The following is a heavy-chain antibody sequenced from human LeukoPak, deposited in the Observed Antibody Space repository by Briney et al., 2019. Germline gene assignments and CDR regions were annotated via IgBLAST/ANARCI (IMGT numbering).Heavy chain of an antibody. CDR1: VFTFSSYT. J-gene: IGHJ5*01. CDR3: ARGQFGERFDS. V-gene: IGHV3-48*01. CDR2: ISRGGYTI. D-gene: IGHD3-10*01. Sequence: GGSLRLSCVASVFTFSSYTMNGVPQAPGRGLEWVAYISRGGYTIYYTHPVKGRFTISRNNAKNKLYLPLNLLTPEDTAMYYCARGQFGERFDSWGQGTLVTVCS.